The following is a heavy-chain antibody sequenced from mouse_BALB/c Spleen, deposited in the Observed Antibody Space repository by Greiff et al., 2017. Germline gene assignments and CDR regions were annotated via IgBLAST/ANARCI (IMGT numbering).Heavy chain of an antibody. CDR2: ISYSGST. CDR1: GYSITSDYA. V-gene: IGHV3-2*02. Sequence: EVKLQESGPGLVKPSQSLSLTCTVTGYSITSDYAWNWIRQFPGNKLEWMGYISYSGSTSYNPSLKSRISITRDTSKNQFFLQLNSVTTEDTATYYCASHSGRGFDYAMDYWGQGTSVTVSS. D-gene: IGHD1-1*01. CDR3: ASHSGRGFDYAMDY. J-gene: IGHJ4*01.